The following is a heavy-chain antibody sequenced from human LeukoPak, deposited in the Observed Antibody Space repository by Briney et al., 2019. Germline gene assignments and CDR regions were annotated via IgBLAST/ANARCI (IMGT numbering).Heavy chain of an antibody. V-gene: IGHV3-30*02. Sequence: GGSLRLSCAASGFTFSSYGMHWVRQAPGKGLEGVAFIRYDGSNKYYADSVKGRFTISRDNSKNTLYLQMNSLRAEDTAVYYCAKDEEMATITGYWGQGTLVTVSS. CDR2: IRYDGSNK. D-gene: IGHD5-24*01. CDR1: GFTFSSYG. CDR3: AKDEEMATITGY. J-gene: IGHJ4*02.